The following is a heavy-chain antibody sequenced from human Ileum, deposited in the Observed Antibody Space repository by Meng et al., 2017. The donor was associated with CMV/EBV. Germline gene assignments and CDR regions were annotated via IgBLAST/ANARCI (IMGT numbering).Heavy chain of an antibody. D-gene: IGHD5-18*01. CDR3: ASSDYVDTAMVSSYYYYYGMDV. CDR1: GYTFTSYY. V-gene: IGHV1-46*01. J-gene: IGHJ6*02. Sequence: ASVKVSCKASGYTFTSYYMHWVRQAPGQGLEWMGIINPSGGSTSYAQKFQGRVTMPRDTSTSTVYMELSSLRSEDTAVYYCASSDYVDTAMVSSYYYYYGMDVWGQGTMVTVSS. CDR2: INPSGGST.